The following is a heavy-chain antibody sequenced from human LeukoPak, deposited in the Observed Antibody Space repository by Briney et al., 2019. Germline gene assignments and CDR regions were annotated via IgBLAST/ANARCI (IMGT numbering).Heavy chain of an antibody. CDR3: AGDGDGYQRDAFDI. CDR1: GYTFTSYG. V-gene: IGHV1-18*01. CDR2: ISAYNGNT. D-gene: IGHD5-24*01. Sequence: GASVKVSCKASGYTFTSYGISWVRQAPGQGLEWMGWISAYNGNTNYAQKLQGRVTMTTDTSTSTAYMELRSLRSDDTAVYYCAGDGDGYQRDAFDIWGQGTMVTVSS. J-gene: IGHJ3*02.